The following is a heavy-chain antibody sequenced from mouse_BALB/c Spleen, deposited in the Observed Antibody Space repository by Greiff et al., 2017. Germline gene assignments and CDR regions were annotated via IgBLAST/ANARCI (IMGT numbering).Heavy chain of an antibody. CDR2: ISSGGSYT. CDR3: ARLTTATRFDY. CDR1: GFTFSSYA. D-gene: IGHD1-2*01. V-gene: IGHV5-9-4*01. J-gene: IGHJ2*01. Sequence: EVHLVESGGGLVKPGGSLKLSCAASGFTFSSYAMSWVRQSPEKRLEWVAEISSGGSYTYYPDTVTGRFTISRDNAKNTLYLEMSSLRSEDTAMYYCARLTTATRFDYWGQGTTLTVSS.